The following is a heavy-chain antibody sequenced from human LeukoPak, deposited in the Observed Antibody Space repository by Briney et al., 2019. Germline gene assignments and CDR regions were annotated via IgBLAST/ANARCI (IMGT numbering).Heavy chain of an antibody. CDR1: GFTFDDYG. D-gene: IGHD3-9*01. CDR2: INWSGGST. Sequence: GGSLRLSCVASGFTFDDYGMSWVRQAPGKGLEWVSGINWSGGSTGYADSVKGRFTISRDNAKNSLYLQMNSLRAEDTAVYYCARKYDILTGYYMDVWGKGTTVTISS. J-gene: IGHJ6*03. V-gene: IGHV3-20*04. CDR3: ARKYDILTGYYMDV.